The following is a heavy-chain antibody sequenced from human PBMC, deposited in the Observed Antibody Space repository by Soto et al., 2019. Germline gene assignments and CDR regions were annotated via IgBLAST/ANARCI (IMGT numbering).Heavy chain of an antibody. J-gene: IGHJ6*02. CDR2: IYYSGST. CDR1: GGSISSSSYY. Sequence: SETLSLTCTVSGGSISSSSYYWGWIRQPPGKGLEWIGSIYYSGSTYYNPSLKSRVTISVDTSKNQFSLKLSSVTAADTAVYYCARRAADGYLYGMDVWGQGTTVT. D-gene: IGHD3-22*01. CDR3: ARRAADGYLYGMDV. V-gene: IGHV4-39*01.